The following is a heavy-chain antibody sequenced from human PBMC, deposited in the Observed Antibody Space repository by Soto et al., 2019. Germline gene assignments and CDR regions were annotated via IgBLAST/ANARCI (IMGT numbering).Heavy chain of an antibody. CDR2: ISSSSRDI. CDR1: GFIFSTYT. J-gene: IGHJ6*02. CDR3: ARGSWGGDGIDV. D-gene: IGHD3-16*01. Sequence: PGGSLRLSCAASGFIFSTYTINWVRQAPGKGLEWVASISSSSRDIFYADSVKARFTISRDNANSSVDLQMNSLRVGDTAIYYCARGSWGGDGIDVWGQGTTVTVYS. V-gene: IGHV3-21*01.